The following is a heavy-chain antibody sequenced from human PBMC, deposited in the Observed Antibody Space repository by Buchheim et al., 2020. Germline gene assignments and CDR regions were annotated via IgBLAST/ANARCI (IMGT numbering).Heavy chain of an antibody. CDR3: AREAVGNDYVWGTAEGIDY. V-gene: IGHV4-30-4*01. D-gene: IGHD3-16*01. CDR1: GGSISSGDYY. Sequence: QVQLQESGPGLVKPSQTLSLTCTVSGGSISSGDYYWSGIRQPPGKGLEWIGYIYYSGSTYYNPSLKSRVTISVDTSKNQFSLKLSSVTAADTAVYYCAREAVGNDYVWGTAEGIDYWGQGTL. CDR2: IYYSGST. J-gene: IGHJ4*02.